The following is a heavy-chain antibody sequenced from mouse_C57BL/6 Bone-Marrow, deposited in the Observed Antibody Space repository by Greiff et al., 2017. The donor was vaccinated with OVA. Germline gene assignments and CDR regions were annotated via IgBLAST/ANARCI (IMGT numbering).Heavy chain of an antibody. CDR2: ISDGGSYT. D-gene: IGHD2-5*01. CDR1: GFTFSSYA. CDR3: ARETTIVTRGYAMDY. Sequence: EVHLVESGGGLVKPGGSLKLSCAASGFTFSSYAMSWVRQTPEKRLEWVATISDGGSYTYYPDNVKGRFTISRDNAKNNLYLQMSHLKSEDTAMYYCARETTIVTRGYAMDYWGQGTSVTVSS. V-gene: IGHV5-4*01. J-gene: IGHJ4*01.